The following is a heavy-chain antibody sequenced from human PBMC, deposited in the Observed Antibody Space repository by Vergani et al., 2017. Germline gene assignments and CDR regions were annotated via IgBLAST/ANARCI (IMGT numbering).Heavy chain of an antibody. CDR2: INHNSGGT. CDR1: GYTFTDYF. V-gene: IGHV1-2*02. Sequence: QVQLVQTGAEVKKPGASVKVSCKASGYTFTDYFMHWVRQAPGQGREWMGWINHNSGGTNYAQKFQGRVTMTRDTSISTADMELSNLRSDGTAVYYCARVGTSSNRDYFDYWGQGTLVTVSS. D-gene: IGHD2-2*01. J-gene: IGHJ4*02. CDR3: ARVGTSSNRDYFDY.